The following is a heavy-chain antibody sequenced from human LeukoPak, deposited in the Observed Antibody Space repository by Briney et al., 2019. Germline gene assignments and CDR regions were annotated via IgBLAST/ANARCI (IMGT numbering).Heavy chain of an antibody. D-gene: IGHD6-13*01. J-gene: IGHJ4*02. CDR2: IYYSGST. CDR3: VTDWGTATGMRFDS. V-gene: IGHV4-59*12. CDR1: GGSISSYY. Sequence: SETLSLTCTVSGGSISSYYWSWIRQPPGKGLEWIGYIYYSGSTNYNPSLKSRVTISVDTSKNQFSLKLSSVTTADTAVYYCVTDWGTATGMRFDSWGQGTLLTVTS.